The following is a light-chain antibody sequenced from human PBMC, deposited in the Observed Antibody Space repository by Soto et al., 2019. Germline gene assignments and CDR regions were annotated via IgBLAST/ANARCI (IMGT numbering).Light chain of an antibody. V-gene: IGLV2-14*03. CDR1: SSDVGGYNY. J-gene: IGLJ1*01. Sequence: QSVLTQPASVSGSPGQSITISCTGTSSDVGGYNYVSWYQHHPGKAPKLMIYDVSNRPSGVSNRFSGSKSGNTASLIISRLQAEDEADYYCSSYTSSSTLSTYVFGTGTKLTVL. CDR2: DVS. CDR3: SSYTSSSTLSTYV.